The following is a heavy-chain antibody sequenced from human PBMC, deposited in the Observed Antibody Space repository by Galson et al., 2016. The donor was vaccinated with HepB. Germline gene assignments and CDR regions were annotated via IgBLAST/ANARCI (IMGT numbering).Heavy chain of an antibody. Sequence: SLRLSCAASGFTFSLYSMYWVRQAPGKGLDWVSYISTGGATIYYADSVKGRFTISRYNAKNLLYLQMNSLRVEDTAVYYCARDPYCGGDCNSPRYFDLWGRGTLVTVSS. CDR1: GFTFSLYS. V-gene: IGHV3-48*04. CDR2: ISTGGATI. D-gene: IGHD2-21*02. CDR3: ARDPYCGGDCNSPRYFDL. J-gene: IGHJ2*01.